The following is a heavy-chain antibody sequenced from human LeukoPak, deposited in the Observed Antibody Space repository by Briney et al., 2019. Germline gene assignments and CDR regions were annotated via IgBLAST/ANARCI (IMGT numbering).Heavy chain of an antibody. CDR3: TTIGSSRYYYYFDY. J-gene: IGHJ4*02. CDR1: GFTFNHAW. CDR2: IESKTDGATT. V-gene: IGHV3-15*04. Sequence: GGSLRLSCAASGFTFNHAWMSWVRQAPGKGLEWVGRIESKTDGATTEYAAPVKGRFTISRDDSKNTLYLQMNSLKTEDTALYYCTTIGSSRYYYYFDYWGQGSLVTVSS. D-gene: IGHD3-22*01.